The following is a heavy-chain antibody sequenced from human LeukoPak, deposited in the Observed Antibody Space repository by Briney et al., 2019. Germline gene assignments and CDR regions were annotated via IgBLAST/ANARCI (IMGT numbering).Heavy chain of an antibody. V-gene: IGHV1-2*02. CDR1: GYTFISYY. CDR2: INPNSGGT. CDR3: ARSPSGELDY. D-gene: IGHD1-7*01. J-gene: IGHJ4*02. Sequence: GASVKVSCKASGYTFISYYIHWVRPAPGQGLEYMGWINPNSGGTNYAQKFQGRVLMTRDTSISTAYMKLSSLRSDDTAVYYCARSPSGELDYWGRGTLVTVSS.